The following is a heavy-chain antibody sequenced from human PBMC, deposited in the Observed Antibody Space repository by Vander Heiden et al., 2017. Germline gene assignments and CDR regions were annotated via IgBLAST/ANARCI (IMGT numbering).Heavy chain of an antibody. J-gene: IGHJ4*02. Sequence: QVQLPPSGPGLVKPSQTLPLTCAISGDSDSSTRAAWNWLSQSPSRGLEWLGMTYYRAKWYNDYAVSVKSRITITPDTSKNQFSLQLNSVTPEDTAVYYCARDALVGATPHFDYWGQGTLVTVSS. CDR2: TYYRAKWYN. V-gene: IGHV6-1*01. CDR3: ARDALVGATPHFDY. D-gene: IGHD1-26*01. CDR1: GDSDSSTRAA.